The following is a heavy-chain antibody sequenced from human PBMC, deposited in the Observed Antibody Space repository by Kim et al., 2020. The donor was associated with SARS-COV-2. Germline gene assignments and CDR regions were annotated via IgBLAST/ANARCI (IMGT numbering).Heavy chain of an antibody. J-gene: IGHJ6*02. D-gene: IGHD6-13*01. CDR3: AKDILKELVQHYYYYGMYV. CDR1: GFTFDDYA. Sequence: GGSLRLSCAASGFTFDDYAMHWVRQAPGKGLEWVSLISGDGGSTYYADSVKGRFTISRDNSKNSLYLQMNSLRTEDTALYYCAKDILKELVQHYYYYGMYVWGQGTTVTVSS. CDR2: ISGDGGST. V-gene: IGHV3-43*02.